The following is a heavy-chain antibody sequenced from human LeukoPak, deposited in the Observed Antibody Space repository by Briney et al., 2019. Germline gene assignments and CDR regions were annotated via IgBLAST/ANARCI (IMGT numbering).Heavy chain of an antibody. V-gene: IGHV1-3*03. D-gene: IGHD6-19*01. CDR3: ARVAVAGFEYAFDI. J-gene: IGHJ3*02. CDR1: GYTFTSYA. Sequence: ASVKVSCKASGYTFTSYAMHWVRQAPGQRLEWMGWINAGNGNTKYSQEFQGRVTITRDTSASTAYMELSSLRSEDTAVYYCARVAVAGFEYAFDIWGQGTMVTVSS. CDR2: INAGNGNT.